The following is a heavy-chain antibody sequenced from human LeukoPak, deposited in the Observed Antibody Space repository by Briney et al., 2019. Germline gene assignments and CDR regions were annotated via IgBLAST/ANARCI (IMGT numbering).Heavy chain of an antibody. J-gene: IGHJ3*02. CDR3: ARERIAAADLDAFDI. CDR2: INPNSGGT. Sequence: ASVKVSCKASGYTFTGYYKHWVRQAPGQGLEWMGWINPNSGGTNYAQKFQGRVTMTRDTSISTAYMELSRLRSDDTAVYYCARERIAAADLDAFDIWGQGTMVTVSS. D-gene: IGHD6-13*01. V-gene: IGHV1-2*02. CDR1: GYTFTGYY.